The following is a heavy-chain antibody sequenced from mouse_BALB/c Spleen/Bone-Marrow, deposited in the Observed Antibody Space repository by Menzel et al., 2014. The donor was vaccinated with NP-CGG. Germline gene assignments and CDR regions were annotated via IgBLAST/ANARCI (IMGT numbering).Heavy chain of an antibody. Sequence: EVQVVESGGGLVKPGGSLKLSYAASGFAFSSHDMSWVRQTPEKRLEWVAYISSGGGSTYYSDTVKGRFTISRDNAKNTLYLQMSSLKSEDTAMYYCVRQGAVAATRGFAYWGQGTLVTVSA. J-gene: IGHJ3*01. CDR3: VRQGAVAATRGFAY. CDR2: ISSGGGST. CDR1: GFAFSSHD. D-gene: IGHD1-1*01. V-gene: IGHV5-12-1*01.